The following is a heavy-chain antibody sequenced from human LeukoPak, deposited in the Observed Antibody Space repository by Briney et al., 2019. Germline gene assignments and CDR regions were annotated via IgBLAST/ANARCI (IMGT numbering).Heavy chain of an antibody. CDR2: IYYSGST. V-gene: IGHV4-39*01. D-gene: IGHD6-19*01. CDR3: AISAVAGTGFDY. CDR1: GGSISSSSYY. Sequence: SETLSLTCTVSGGSISSSSYYWGWIRQPPRKGLEWIGSIYYSGSTYYNPSLKSRVTISVDTSKNQFSLKLSSVTAADTAVYYCAISAVAGTGFDYWGQGTLVTVSS. J-gene: IGHJ4*02.